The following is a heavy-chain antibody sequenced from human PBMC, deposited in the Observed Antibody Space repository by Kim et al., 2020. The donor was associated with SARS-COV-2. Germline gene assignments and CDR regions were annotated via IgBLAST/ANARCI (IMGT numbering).Heavy chain of an antibody. V-gene: IGHV4-31*03. CDR2: IYYSGST. Sequence: SETLSLTCTVSGGSISSGGYYWSWIRQHPGKGLEWIGYIYYSGSTYYNPSLKSRVTISVDTSKNQFSLKLSSVTAADTAVYYCARIVPAAKPYNDYYYGMDVWGQGTTVTVSS. D-gene: IGHD2-2*01. CDR3: ARIVPAAKPYNDYYYGMDV. J-gene: IGHJ6*02. CDR1: GGSISSGGYY.